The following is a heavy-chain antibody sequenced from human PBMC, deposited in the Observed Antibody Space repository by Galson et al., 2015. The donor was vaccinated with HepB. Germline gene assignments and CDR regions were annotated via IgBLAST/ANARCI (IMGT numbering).Heavy chain of an antibody. CDR2: IYYSGST. Sequence: SETLSLTCTVSGGSISSYYWSWIRQPPGKGLEWIGYIYYSGSTNYNPSLKSRVTISVDTSKNQFSLKLSSVTAADTAVYYCARIHPRNSYRQAAFDIWGQGNPGHRLL. CDR1: GGSISSYY. D-gene: IGHD5-18*01. V-gene: IGHV4-59*01. CDR3: ARIHPRNSYRQAAFDI. J-gene: IGHJ3*02.